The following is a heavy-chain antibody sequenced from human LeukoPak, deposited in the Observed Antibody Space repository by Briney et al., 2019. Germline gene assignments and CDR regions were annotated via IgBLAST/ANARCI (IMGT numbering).Heavy chain of an antibody. Sequence: SETLSLTCSVSNGAVKNYYWTWIRQPPGQGLVWIGNFLYSGTTTYRASLDSRLIISVDNSKNTISLRLFSVTAADTAVYYCATLVYSGSRYHFDTWGQGTLVTVSS. V-gene: IGHV4-59*02. J-gene: IGHJ4*02. CDR1: NGAVKNYY. CDR3: ATLVYSGSRYHFDT. CDR2: FLYSGTT. D-gene: IGHD1-26*01.